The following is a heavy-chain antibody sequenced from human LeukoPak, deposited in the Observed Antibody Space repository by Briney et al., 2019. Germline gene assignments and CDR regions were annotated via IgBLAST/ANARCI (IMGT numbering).Heavy chain of an antibody. Sequence: SETLSLTCTVSGGSINDYYWTWIRQAPGKGLEWIGYISNSGTTDYNPSLKSRVTMSVDTSNNEFSLRLTSVSAADTAMYYCARVVRGAVTSNCFDPWGQGTLVTVSS. D-gene: IGHD4-17*01. CDR3: ARVVRGAVTSNCFDP. J-gene: IGHJ5*02. V-gene: IGHV4-59*01. CDR2: ISNSGTT. CDR1: GGSINDYY.